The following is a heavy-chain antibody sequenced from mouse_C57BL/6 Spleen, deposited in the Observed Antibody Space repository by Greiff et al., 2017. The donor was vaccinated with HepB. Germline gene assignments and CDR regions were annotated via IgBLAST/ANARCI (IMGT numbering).Heavy chain of an antibody. CDR3: ARFADGYLYYYAMDY. V-gene: IGHV1-76*01. Sequence: QVQLQQSGAELVRPGASVKLSCKASGYTFTDYYINWVKQRPGQGLEWIARIYPGSGNTYYNEKFKGKATLTAEKSSSTAYMQLSSLTSEDSAVYFCARFADGYLYYYAMDYWGQGTSVTVSS. D-gene: IGHD2-3*01. J-gene: IGHJ4*01. CDR1: GYTFTDYY. CDR2: IYPGSGNT.